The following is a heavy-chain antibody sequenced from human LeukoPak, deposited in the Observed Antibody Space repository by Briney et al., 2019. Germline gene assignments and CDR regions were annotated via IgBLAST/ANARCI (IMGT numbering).Heavy chain of an antibody. Sequence: GGSLRLSCAVSGFTFSSYAMSWVRQAPGKGLEWVSAISGSGGSTHYADSVKGRFTISRDNSKNTLYLQMNSLRAEDTAVYYCAKRFKSLSPVAYDFWSGPTDAFDIWGQGTMVTVSS. V-gene: IGHV3-23*01. CDR3: AKRFKSLSPVAYDFWSGPTDAFDI. CDR2: ISGSGGST. D-gene: IGHD3-3*01. CDR1: GFTFSSYA. J-gene: IGHJ3*02.